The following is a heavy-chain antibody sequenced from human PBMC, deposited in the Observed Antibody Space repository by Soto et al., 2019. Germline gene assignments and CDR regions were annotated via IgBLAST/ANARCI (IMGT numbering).Heavy chain of an antibody. J-gene: IGHJ3*02. Sequence: PGGSLRLSCAASGFTFSNAWMTWVRQAPGKGLEWIGHIKSKTDAVTTDYAAPVKGRFTISRDDSKNTLYLQVNSLKTDDTAVYFCTTVQWGLPHAFDIWGQGTMVTVSS. D-gene: IGHD1-26*01. V-gene: IGHV3-15*01. CDR1: GFTFSNAW. CDR3: TTVQWGLPHAFDI. CDR2: IKSKTDAVTT.